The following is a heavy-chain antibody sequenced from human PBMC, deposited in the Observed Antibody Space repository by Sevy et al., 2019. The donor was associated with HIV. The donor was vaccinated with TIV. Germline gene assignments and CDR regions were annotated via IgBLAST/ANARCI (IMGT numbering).Heavy chain of an antibody. CDR3: ARGPGRYSYGTTDY. V-gene: IGHV4-4*07. CDR1: GGSISSYY. Sequence: SETLSLTCTVSGGSISSYYWSWIRQPAGKGLEWIGRIYTSGSTNYNPSLKSRVTMSVDTSKNQFSLKLSSVTAADTVVYYCARGPGRYSYGTTDYWGQGTLVTVSS. D-gene: IGHD5-18*01. J-gene: IGHJ4*02. CDR2: IYTSGST.